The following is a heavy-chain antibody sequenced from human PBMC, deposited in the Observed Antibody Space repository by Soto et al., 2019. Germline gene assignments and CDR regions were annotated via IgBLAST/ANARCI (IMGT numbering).Heavy chain of an antibody. V-gene: IGHV1-2*04. J-gene: IGHJ5*02. CDR2: INPNSGGT. Sequence: GASVKVSCKASGYTFTGYYMHWVRQAPGQGLEWMGWINPNSGGTNYAQKFQGWVTMTRDTSISTAYMELSRLRSDDTAVYYCARGGYSSSTSVPQFDPWGQGTLVTVSS. CDR1: GYTFTGYY. CDR3: ARGGYSSSTSVPQFDP. D-gene: IGHD6-13*01.